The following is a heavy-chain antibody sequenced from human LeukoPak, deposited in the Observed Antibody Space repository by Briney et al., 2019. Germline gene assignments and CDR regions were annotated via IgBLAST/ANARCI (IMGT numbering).Heavy chain of an antibody. V-gene: IGHV3-21*01. Sequence: PGGSLRLSCAASGFTFSSYSMNWVRQAPGKGLEWVSSISSSSSYIYYADSVKGRFTISRDNAKNSLYLQMNSLRAADTAVYHCARGHINWFDPWGQGTLVTVSS. CDR3: ARGHINWFDP. CDR1: GFTFSSYS. CDR2: ISSSSSYI. J-gene: IGHJ5*02.